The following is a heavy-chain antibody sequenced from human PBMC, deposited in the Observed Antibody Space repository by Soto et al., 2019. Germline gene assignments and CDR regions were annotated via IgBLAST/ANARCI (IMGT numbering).Heavy chain of an antibody. V-gene: IGHV1-18*01. CDR2: VNAYNGNT. CDR1: GYTFTSYG. Sequence: QVQLVKSGDEVKKPGASVKVSCKASGYTFTSYGISWVRQAPGQGLEWRGWVNAYNGNTNYAQKFQGRVTMTTDTSTSSAYMELRRLRSDDTAVYYCAREAVSGRTGFDYWGQGTLVTVSS. CDR3: AREAVSGRTGFDY. D-gene: IGHD6-19*01. J-gene: IGHJ4*02.